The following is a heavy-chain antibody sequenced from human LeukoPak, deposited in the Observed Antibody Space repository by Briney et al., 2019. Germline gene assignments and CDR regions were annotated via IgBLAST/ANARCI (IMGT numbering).Heavy chain of an antibody. CDR2: IYSYGNT. V-gene: IGHV4-39*07. CDR3: ARETSQKGAHYMDV. J-gene: IGHJ6*03. Sequence: PSETLSLTCTVSGDSINRSSFYWGWIRQSPGKGLEGIVSIYSYGNTHYNPSIKSRVTISLDTSKNQFSLNLTSVTAADTAVYYCARETSQKGAHYMDVWGKGTTVTISS. D-gene: IGHD3-16*01. CDR1: GDSINRSSFY.